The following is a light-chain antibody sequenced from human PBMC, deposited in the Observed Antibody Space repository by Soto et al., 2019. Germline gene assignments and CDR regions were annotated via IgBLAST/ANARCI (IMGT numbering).Light chain of an antibody. CDR1: QDISNY. Sequence: DIQMTQSPSSLSASVGDRVTITCQASQDISNYLNWYQQKPGKAPKLLIYDASNWETGVPSRFSGSGSGTDFTFTISSLQPEDIATYYCQQYDNLPLTFGGGTKVGIK. V-gene: IGKV1-33*01. CDR3: QQYDNLPLT. CDR2: DAS. J-gene: IGKJ4*01.